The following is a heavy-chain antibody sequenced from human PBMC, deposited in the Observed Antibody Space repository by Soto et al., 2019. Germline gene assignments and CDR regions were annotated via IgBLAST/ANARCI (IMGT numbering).Heavy chain of an antibody. CDR3: ASGKGIGWYESSDY. V-gene: IGHV3-53*01. D-gene: IGHD6-19*01. J-gene: IGHJ4*02. CDR1: GFTVSISY. CDR2: IYRDGST. Sequence: EVQLVESGGGLIQPGESLRLSCAASGFTVSISYMSWVRQAPGKGLEWVSTIYRDGSTYYADSVGGRFTISRDNSKNTLYLQMNSLRAEDTATYYCASGKGIGWYESSDYWGQGTLVTVSS.